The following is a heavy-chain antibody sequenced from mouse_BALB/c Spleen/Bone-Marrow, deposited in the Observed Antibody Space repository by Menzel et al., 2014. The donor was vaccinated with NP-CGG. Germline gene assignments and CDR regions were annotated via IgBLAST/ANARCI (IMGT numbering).Heavy chain of an antibody. J-gene: IGHJ4*01. CDR2: IIPSNDVT. V-gene: IGHV1-14*01. CDR3: ARKRGGAMDY. CDR1: GYTFTSYV. Sequence: ESGPELVKPGASVKMSCKASGYTFTSYVMHWVKQKPGQGLEWIGYIIPSNDVTKYNEKFKGKATLTSDKSSSTAYMELSSLTSEDSAGYYCARKRGGAMDYWGPGTSVTVSS.